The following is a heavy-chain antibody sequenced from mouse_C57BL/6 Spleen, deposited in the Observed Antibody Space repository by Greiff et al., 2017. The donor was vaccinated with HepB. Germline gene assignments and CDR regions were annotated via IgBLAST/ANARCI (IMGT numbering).Heavy chain of an antibody. J-gene: IGHJ1*03. CDR1: GYAFSSSW. V-gene: IGHV1-82*01. CDR3: ARDTTVDYWYFDV. Sequence: VQLQQSGPELVKPGASVKISCKASGYAFSSSWMNWVKQRPGKGLEWIGRIYPGDGDTNYNGKFKGKATLTADKSSSTAYMQLSSLTSEDSAVYFCARDTTVDYWYFDVWGTGTTVTVSS. D-gene: IGHD1-1*01. CDR2: IYPGDGDT.